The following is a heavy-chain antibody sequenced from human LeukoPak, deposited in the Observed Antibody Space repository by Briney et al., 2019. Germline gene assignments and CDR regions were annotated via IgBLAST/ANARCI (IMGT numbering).Heavy chain of an antibody. CDR2: ISGSGGST. Sequence: GGSLRLSCAASGFTFSSYAMSWVRQAPGKGLEWVSAISGSGGSTYYADSVKGRFTISRDNSKSALYLQMNSLRAEDTAVYYCARWRGQQSEFDLWGQGNLVSVSS. D-gene: IGHD5-24*01. V-gene: IGHV3-23*01. CDR3: ARWRGQQSEFDL. CDR1: GFTFSSYA. J-gene: IGHJ4*02.